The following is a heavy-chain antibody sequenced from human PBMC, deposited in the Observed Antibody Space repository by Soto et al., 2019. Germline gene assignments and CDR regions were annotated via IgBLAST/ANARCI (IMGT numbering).Heavy chain of an antibody. Sequence: SETLSLTCTVSGGSISSYYWSWIRQPPGKGLEWIGYIYYSGSTNYNPSLKSRVTISVDTSKNQFSLKLSSVTAADTAVYYCARRTYCSGGGCYSGFDYWGQGTLVTVSS. CDR1: GGSISSYY. V-gene: IGHV4-59*01. D-gene: IGHD2-15*01. CDR3: ARRTYCSGGGCYSGFDY. J-gene: IGHJ4*02. CDR2: IYYSGST.